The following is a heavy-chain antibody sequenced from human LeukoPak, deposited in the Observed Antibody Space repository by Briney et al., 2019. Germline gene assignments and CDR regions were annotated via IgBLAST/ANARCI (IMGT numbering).Heavy chain of an antibody. J-gene: IGHJ4*02. CDR1: GGSISSYY. Sequence: SETLSLTCTVSGGSISSYYWSWIRQPPGKGLEWIGYIYYSGSTNYSPSLKSRVTISVDTSKNQFSLKLSSVTAADTAVYYCARPYSSSWYYFDYWGQGTLVTVSS. CDR3: ARPYSSSWYYFDY. D-gene: IGHD6-13*01. V-gene: IGHV4-59*08. CDR2: IYYSGST.